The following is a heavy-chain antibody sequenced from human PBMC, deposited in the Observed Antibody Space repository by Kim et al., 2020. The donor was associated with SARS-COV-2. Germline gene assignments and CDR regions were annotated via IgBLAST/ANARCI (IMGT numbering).Heavy chain of an antibody. CDR3: ARGGAAAAYFDY. D-gene: IGHD6-13*01. Sequence: SETLSLTCTVSGGSISSYYWSWIRQPPGKGLEWIGYIYYSGSTNYNPSLKSRVTISVDTSKNQFSLKLSSVTAADTAVYYCARGGAAAAYFDYWGQGTLVTVSS. V-gene: IGHV4-59*01. CDR1: GGSISSYY. J-gene: IGHJ4*02. CDR2: IYYSGST.